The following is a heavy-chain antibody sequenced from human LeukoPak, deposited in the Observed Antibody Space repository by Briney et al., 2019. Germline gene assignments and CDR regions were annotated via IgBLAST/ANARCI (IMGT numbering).Heavy chain of an antibody. D-gene: IGHD2-2*02. CDR3: ARYCSRTTCYNGEAPGMDV. Sequence: GGSLRLSCAASGFTFSTYWMSWVRQAPGKGLEWVANIKHDGSDKYYVDSVKGRFTISRDNAKNSLYMQMSSLRAEDTAVYFCARYCSRTTCYNGEAPGMDVWGQGTTATVSS. CDR2: IKHDGSDK. J-gene: IGHJ6*02. CDR1: GFTFSTYW. V-gene: IGHV3-7*04.